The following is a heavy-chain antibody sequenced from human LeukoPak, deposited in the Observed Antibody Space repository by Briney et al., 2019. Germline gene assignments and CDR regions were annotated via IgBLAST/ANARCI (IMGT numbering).Heavy chain of an antibody. J-gene: IGHJ6*03. CDR1: GGSISSHY. D-gene: IGHD3-10*01. CDR2: IYYSGST. CDR3: AREATVVRGVIITHYMDV. V-gene: IGHV4-59*11. Sequence: PSETLSLACTVSGGSISSHYWSWIRQPPGKGLEWIGYIYYSGSTNYNPSLKSRVTISVDTSKNQFSLKLSSVTAADTAVYYCAREATVVRGVIITHYMDVWGKGTTVTVSS.